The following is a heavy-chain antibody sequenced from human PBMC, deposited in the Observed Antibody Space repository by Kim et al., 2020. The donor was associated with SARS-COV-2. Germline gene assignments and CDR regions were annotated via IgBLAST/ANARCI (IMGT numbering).Heavy chain of an antibody. V-gene: IGHV4-31*03. J-gene: IGHJ5*02. D-gene: IGHD3-3*01. Sequence: SETLSLTCTVSGGSISSGGYYWSWIRQHPGKGLEWIGYIYYSGSTYYNPSLKCRVTISVDTSKNQFSLKLSSVTAADTAVYYCARALGVTIFGVSIINWFDPWGQGTLVTVSS. CDR2: IYYSGST. CDR1: GGSISSGGYY. CDR3: ARALGVTIFGVSIINWFDP.